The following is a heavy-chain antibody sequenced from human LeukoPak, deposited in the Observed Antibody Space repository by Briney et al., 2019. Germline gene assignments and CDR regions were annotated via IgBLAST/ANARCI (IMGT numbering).Heavy chain of an antibody. Sequence: ASVKVSCKASGYTFTSYDINWVRQAPGQGLEWMGWISAYNGNTNYAQKLQGRVTITTDESTSTAYMELSSLRSEDTAVYYCASGSGRYFDYWGQGTLVTVSS. J-gene: IGHJ4*02. D-gene: IGHD3-10*01. CDR3: ASGSGRYFDY. V-gene: IGHV1-18*01. CDR2: ISAYNGNT. CDR1: GYTFTSYD.